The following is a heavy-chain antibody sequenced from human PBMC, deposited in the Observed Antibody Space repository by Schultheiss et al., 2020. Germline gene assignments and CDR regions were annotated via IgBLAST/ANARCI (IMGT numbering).Heavy chain of an antibody. D-gene: IGHD4-17*01. CDR2: ISSSGGST. CDR1: GFAFSTSD. CDR3: ARVATVTINSFDT. J-gene: IGHJ5*02. V-gene: IGHV3-21*03. Sequence: GGSLRLSCAASGFAFSTSDMNWVRQVPGKGLEWVSRISSSGGSTTYADSVKGRFTISRDNAKNSLFFQMNRLKAEDTAVYYCARVATVTINSFDTWGRGVLVTVSS.